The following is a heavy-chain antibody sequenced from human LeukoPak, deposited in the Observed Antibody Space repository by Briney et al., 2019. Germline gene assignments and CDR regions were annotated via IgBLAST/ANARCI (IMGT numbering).Heavy chain of an antibody. CDR1: GGSISSYY. Sequence: SETLSLTCTVSGGSISSYYWSWIRQPAGKGLEWIGRIYTSGSTNYNPSLKGRVTISVDKSKNQFSLNLSSVTAADTAVYYCARGPFYYYDSSGYYNFDYWGQGTLVTVSS. CDR2: IYTSGST. D-gene: IGHD3-22*01. J-gene: IGHJ4*02. V-gene: IGHV4-4*07. CDR3: ARGPFYYYDSSGYYNFDY.